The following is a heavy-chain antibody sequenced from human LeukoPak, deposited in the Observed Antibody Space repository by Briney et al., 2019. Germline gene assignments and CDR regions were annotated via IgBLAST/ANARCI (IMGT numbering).Heavy chain of an antibody. V-gene: IGHV3-20*03. CDR1: GFTFDDYG. J-gene: IGHJ4*02. CDR3: ARLRGIDSSGKPLDY. CDR2: INWNGGST. Sequence: GGSLRLSYAASGFTFDDYGMSWVRQAPGKGLEWVSGINWNGGSTGYADSVKGRFTISRDNAKNSLYLQMNSLRAEDTALYYCARLRGIDSSGKPLDYWGQGTLVTVSS. D-gene: IGHD3-22*01.